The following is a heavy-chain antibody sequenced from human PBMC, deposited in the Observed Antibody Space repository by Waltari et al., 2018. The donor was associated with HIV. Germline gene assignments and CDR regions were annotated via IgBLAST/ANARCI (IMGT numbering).Heavy chain of an antibody. CDR3: ANDDFTHIHQ. J-gene: IGHJ4*02. D-gene: IGHD3-3*01. V-gene: IGHV1-2*02. CDR1: GQPLTGDY. CDR2: INPNSGDT. Sequence: QVHLVQSGSEVKKPGASLRVSCKTSGQPLTGDYLHWVRQAPEKGLEWMGWINPNSGDTKYAQKFHGRVTLTWDMSIRTVYMEMASLRSDDTAVYYCANDDFTHIHQWGQGTLVTVSS.